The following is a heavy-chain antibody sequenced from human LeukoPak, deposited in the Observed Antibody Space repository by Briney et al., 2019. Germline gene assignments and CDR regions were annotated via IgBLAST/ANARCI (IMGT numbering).Heavy chain of an antibody. J-gene: IGHJ4*02. CDR1: GGSFSGYY. CDR3: ARTVRGIQLWSPKRKYYFDY. Sequence: KTSETLSLTCAVYGGSFSGYYWSWIRQPPAKGLEWIGEINHSGSTNYNPSLKSRVTISVDTSKNQFSLKLSSVTAADTAVYYCARTVRGIQLWSPKRKYYFDYWGQGTLVTVSS. CDR2: INHSGST. V-gene: IGHV4-34*01. D-gene: IGHD5-18*01.